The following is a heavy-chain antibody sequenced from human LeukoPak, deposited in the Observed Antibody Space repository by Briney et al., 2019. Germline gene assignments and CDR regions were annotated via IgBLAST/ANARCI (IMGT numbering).Heavy chain of an antibody. J-gene: IGHJ6*03. Sequence: GASVKVSCKASGYSFTGYGINWVRQAPGQGLEWMGWISNDNGITNYAQQFQGRVTMDTETYTSTAYMELSSLRSEDTAVYYCATSIFGVVMSYYYYYMDVWGKGTTVTVSS. V-gene: IGHV1-18*01. CDR2: ISNDNGIT. CDR1: GYSFTGYG. CDR3: ATSIFGVVMSYYYYYMDV. D-gene: IGHD3-3*01.